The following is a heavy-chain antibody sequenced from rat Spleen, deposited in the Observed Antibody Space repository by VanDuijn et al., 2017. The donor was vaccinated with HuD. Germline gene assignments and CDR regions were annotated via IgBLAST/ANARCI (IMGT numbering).Heavy chain of an antibody. CDR1: GFTFSNYY. D-gene: IGHD1-2*01. Sequence: EVQLVESGGGLVQPGRSMKLSCAASGFTFSNYYMAWVRQAPTKGLEWVAYISPGGGSTFYRDSVKGRFTISRDNAENTVYLQMNSLRSEDTATYYCAKDMNYYSTYPFYVMGDWGQGASVTVSS. J-gene: IGHJ4*01. V-gene: IGHV5-27*01. CDR2: ISPGGGST. CDR3: AKDMNYYSTYPFYVMGD.